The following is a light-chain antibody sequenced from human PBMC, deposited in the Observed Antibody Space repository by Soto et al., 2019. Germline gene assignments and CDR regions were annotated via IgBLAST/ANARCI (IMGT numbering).Light chain of an antibody. CDR1: SSDVGGYNH. J-gene: IGLJ2*01. Sequence: QSALTQPASVSGSPVQSITISCTGTSSDVGGYNHVSWYQHSPGKAPKLILFAVSDRPSGVSHRFSGSKSGNTASLTISGLQADDEADYYCCSYTRVSTVVFGGGTKLTVL. V-gene: IGLV2-14*01. CDR2: AVS. CDR3: CSYTRVSTVV.